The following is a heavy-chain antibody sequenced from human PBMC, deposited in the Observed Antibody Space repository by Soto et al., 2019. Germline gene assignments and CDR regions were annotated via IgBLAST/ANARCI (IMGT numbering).Heavy chain of an antibody. CDR1: GYSFTSYW. Sequence: GESLKISCKASGYSFTSYWIGWVRQMPGKGLEWMGIIYPGDSDTRYSPSFQGQVTISADKSTRTAYLQWSSRKASDTAMYYCARRWLQLREFDYWGQGTLVTVSS. CDR3: ARRWLQLREFDY. J-gene: IGHJ4*02. V-gene: IGHV5-51*01. D-gene: IGHD5-12*01. CDR2: IYPGDSDT.